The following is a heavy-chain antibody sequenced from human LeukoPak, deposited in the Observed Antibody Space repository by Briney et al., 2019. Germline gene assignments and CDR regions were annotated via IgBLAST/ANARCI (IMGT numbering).Heavy chain of an antibody. CDR2: IIPIFGTA. Sequence: GSSVKVSCKASRGTFSSYAISWVRQAPGQGLEWMGGIIPIFGTANYAQKFQGRVTITADESTSTAYMELSSLRSEDTAVYYCARSRSGYYYGSGDWFDPWGQGTLVTVSS. V-gene: IGHV1-69*01. D-gene: IGHD3-10*01. CDR3: ARSRSGYYYGSGDWFDP. CDR1: RGTFSSYA. J-gene: IGHJ5*02.